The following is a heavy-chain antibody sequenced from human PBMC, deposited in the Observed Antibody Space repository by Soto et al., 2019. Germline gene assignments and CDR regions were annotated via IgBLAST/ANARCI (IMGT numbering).Heavy chain of an antibody. CDR2: IRSKANSYAT. CDR1: GFTFSGSA. J-gene: IGHJ5*02. CDR3: TRHEDVVVVAATRPYNWFDP. V-gene: IGHV3-73*01. Sequence: GGSLRLSCAASGFTFSGSAMHWVRQASGKGLEWVGRIRSKANSYATAYAASVKGRFTISRDDSKNTAYLQMNSLKTEDTAVYYCTRHEDVVVVAATRPYNWFDPWGQGTLVTVSS. D-gene: IGHD2-15*01.